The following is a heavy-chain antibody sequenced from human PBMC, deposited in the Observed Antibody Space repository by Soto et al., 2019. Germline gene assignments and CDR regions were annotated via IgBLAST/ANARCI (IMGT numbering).Heavy chain of an antibody. D-gene: IGHD3-10*01. V-gene: IGHV1-69*02. J-gene: IGHJ1*01. CDR3: ASTGGDSAEYFQH. CDR2: IIPNLGIA. CDR1: GGTFSSYT. Sequence: QVQLVQSGAEVKKPGSSVKVSCKASGGTFSSYTISWVRQAPGQGLEWMGRIIPNLGIANYAQKFQGRVTITADKSTSTAYMELSSLRSEDTAVYYCASTGGDSAEYFQHWGQGTLVTVSS.